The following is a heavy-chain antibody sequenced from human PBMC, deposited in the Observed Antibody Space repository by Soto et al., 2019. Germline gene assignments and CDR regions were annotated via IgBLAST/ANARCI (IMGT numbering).Heavy chain of an antibody. D-gene: IGHD2-21*02. V-gene: IGHV2-5*02. CDR2: IYWDGDK. Sequence: QITLKESGPTLVKPTQTLTLTCTFSGFSLNTGGLGVGWIRQPPGKALEWLALIYWDGDKRYSTSLKSRLSITKDTSNNQVVLTMTNIDPVNTATYYCAHSRCGGDCLRSYSSHYYYGMYVWGQGTTVTVSS. J-gene: IGHJ6*02. CDR3: AHSRCGGDCLRSYSSHYYYGMYV. CDR1: GFSLNTGGLG.